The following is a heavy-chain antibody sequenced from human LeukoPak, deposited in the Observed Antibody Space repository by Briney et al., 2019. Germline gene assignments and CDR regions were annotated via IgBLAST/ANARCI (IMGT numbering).Heavy chain of an antibody. D-gene: IGHD4-17*01. CDR3: ARYHYGLDY. Sequence: ASVKVSCKDSAYTFTDYYIHWVRQAPGQGLEWMGRINPNTGDTNFAQKFQGRVIMTRDMSISTAFMDLSSLRSDDTAVYYCARYHYGLDYWGQGTLVTVSS. V-gene: IGHV1-2*06. CDR1: AYTFTDYY. J-gene: IGHJ4*02. CDR2: INPNTGDT.